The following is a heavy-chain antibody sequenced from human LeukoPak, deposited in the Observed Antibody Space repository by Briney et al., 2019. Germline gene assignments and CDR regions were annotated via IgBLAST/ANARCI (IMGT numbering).Heavy chain of an antibody. Sequence: GGSLRLSCAASGFTFSSYEMNWVRQAPGKGLEGGSYISSSGSTIYYADSVKGRFTISRDNAKNSLYLQMNSLRAEDTAVYYCARAPSSYFDYWGQGTLVTVSS. D-gene: IGHD2/OR15-2a*01. CDR1: GFTFSSYE. CDR3: ARAPSSYFDY. V-gene: IGHV3-48*03. CDR2: ISSSGSTI. J-gene: IGHJ4*02.